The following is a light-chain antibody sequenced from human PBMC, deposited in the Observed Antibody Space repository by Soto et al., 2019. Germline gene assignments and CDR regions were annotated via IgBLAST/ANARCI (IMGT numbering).Light chain of an antibody. Sequence: EIVLTQSPGTLSLSPGERATLYCRASQSVSSSYLAWYQQKPGQTPRLLVYGASSRATGIPDRFSGSGSGTDFTLTISRQEPEDFAVYCCKQYGSSPLTFGGGTKVEIK. CDR1: QSVSSSY. J-gene: IGKJ4*01. CDR3: KQYGSSPLT. CDR2: GAS. V-gene: IGKV3-20*01.